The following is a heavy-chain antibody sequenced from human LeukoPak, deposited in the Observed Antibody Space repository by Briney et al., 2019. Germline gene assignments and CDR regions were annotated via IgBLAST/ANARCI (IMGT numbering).Heavy chain of an antibody. D-gene: IGHD3-10*01. CDR2: INPKSGAT. V-gene: IGHV1-2*02. CDR1: GYTFNDYY. Sequence: ASVKVSCKASGYTFNDYYLHWVRQAPGQGLESMGWINPKSGATRYGQKFQGRVTVTRDASISAAYMELSSLRSDDTAVYYCAKDLEDRNSPYYNYGVDVWGQGTTVTVSS. CDR3: AKDLEDRNSPYYNYGVDV. J-gene: IGHJ6*02.